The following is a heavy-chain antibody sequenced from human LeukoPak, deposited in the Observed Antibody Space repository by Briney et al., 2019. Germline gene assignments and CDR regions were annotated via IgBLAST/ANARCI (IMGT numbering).Heavy chain of an antibody. CDR3: ARDRRGYYYDSSGYLGP. D-gene: IGHD3-22*01. V-gene: IGHV1-18*01. CDR1: GGTFSSYA. CDR2: ISAYNGNT. J-gene: IGHJ5*02. Sequence: ASVKVSFKASGGTFSSYAISWVRQAPGQGLEWMGWISAYNGNTNYEQKLQGRVTMTTDTFTSTAYMELRSLRSDDTAVYYCARDRRGYYYDSSGYLGPWGQGTLVTVSS.